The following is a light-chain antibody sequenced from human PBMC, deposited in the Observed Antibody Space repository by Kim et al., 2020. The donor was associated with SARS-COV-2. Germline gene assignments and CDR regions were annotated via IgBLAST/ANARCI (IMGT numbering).Light chain of an antibody. J-gene: IGLJ3*02. CDR3: AAWDDSLNGWV. CDR1: NFNIGTYP. V-gene: IGLV1-44*01. Sequence: QSVVTQPPSASGTPGQRVTISSSGNNFNIGTYPVNWYQQFPGTAPRLLIYDNDQRPSGVPDRFSGSKSGTSASLAISGLQSEDEADYYCAAWDDSLNGWVFGGGTQLTVL. CDR2: DND.